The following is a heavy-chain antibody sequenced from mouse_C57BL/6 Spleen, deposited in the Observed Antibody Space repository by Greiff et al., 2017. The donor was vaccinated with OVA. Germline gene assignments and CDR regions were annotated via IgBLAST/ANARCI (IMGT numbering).Heavy chain of an antibody. J-gene: IGHJ2*01. CDR1: GFTFSDYG. V-gene: IGHV5-17*01. CDR3: ATIITTVVAHFDY. D-gene: IGHD1-1*01. CDR2: ISSGSSTI. Sequence: EVQGVESGGGLVKPGGSLKLSCAASGFTFSDYGMHWFRQAPEKGLEWVAYISSGSSTIYYAATVKGRFTISRDNAKNTLFLQMNSLRSEDTAMYYCATIITTVVAHFDYWGQGTTLTVSS.